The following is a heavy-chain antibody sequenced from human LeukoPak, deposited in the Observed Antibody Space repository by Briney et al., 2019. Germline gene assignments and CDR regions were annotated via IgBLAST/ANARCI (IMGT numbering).Heavy chain of an antibody. CDR2: IYHSGST. CDR3: ASSGGSCIDY. Sequence: SSETLSLTCTVSGYSISSGYYWGWIRQPPGKGLEWIGSIYHSGSTYYNPSLKSRVTISVDTSKNQFSLKLSSVTAADTAVYYCASSGGSCIDYWGQGTLVTVSS. CDR1: GYSISSGYY. J-gene: IGHJ4*02. V-gene: IGHV4-38-2*02. D-gene: IGHD2-15*01.